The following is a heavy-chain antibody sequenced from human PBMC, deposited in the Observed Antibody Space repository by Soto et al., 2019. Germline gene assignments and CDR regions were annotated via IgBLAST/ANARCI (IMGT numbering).Heavy chain of an antibody. J-gene: IGHJ4*02. D-gene: IGHD2-15*01. CDR3: ARDSPLGYCSGGSCYSLASDY. CDR2: IIPIFGTA. CDR1: GGTFSSYA. V-gene: IGHV1-69*05. Sequence: GASVKVSCKASGGTFSSYAISWVRQAPGQGLEWMGGIIPIFGTANYAQKFQGWVTMTRDTSISTAYMELSRLRSDDTAVYYCARDSPLGYCSGGSCYSLASDYWGQGTLVTVSS.